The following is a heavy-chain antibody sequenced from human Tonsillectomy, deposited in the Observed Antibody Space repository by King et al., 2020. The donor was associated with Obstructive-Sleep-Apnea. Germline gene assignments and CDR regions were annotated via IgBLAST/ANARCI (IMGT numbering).Heavy chain of an antibody. CDR2: ITVSGGST. D-gene: IGHD3-22*01. J-gene: IGHJ2*01. CDR3: ARDKVYYDSSGPSRYFDL. Sequence: VQLVESGGGLVQPGGSLRLSCAASGFTFSIHAMSWVRQAPGKGLEWVTAITVSGGSTYYADSVKGRFTISRDNSKNTLYVQMNSLRADDTAVYYCARDKVYYDSSGPSRYFDLWGRGTLVTVSS. V-gene: IGHV3-23*04. CDR1: GFTFSIHA.